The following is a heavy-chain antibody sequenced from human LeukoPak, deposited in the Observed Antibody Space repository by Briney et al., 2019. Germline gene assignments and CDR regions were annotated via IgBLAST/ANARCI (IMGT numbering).Heavy chain of an antibody. Sequence: ASVKVSCKASGYTFTRYGISWVRQAPGQGLEWMGWFSAYNGNREYEQKLQGRVTMTTDTSTSTAYMELRSLRSDDTAVYYCARVGGGSYYLESYYFDYWGQGTLVTVSS. D-gene: IGHD1-26*01. J-gene: IGHJ4*02. CDR3: ARVGGGSYYLESYYFDY. CDR2: FSAYNGNR. CDR1: GYTFTRYG. V-gene: IGHV1-18*01.